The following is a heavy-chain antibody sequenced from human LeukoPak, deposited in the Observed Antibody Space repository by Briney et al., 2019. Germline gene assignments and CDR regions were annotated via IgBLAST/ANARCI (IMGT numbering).Heavy chain of an antibody. Sequence: SGTLSLTCTGSGGSLSSSYWSWIRQPPGKELEWIAYVYYIGTTYYNPSLKSRVTISTDMSKNQFSLTLNSVTAADTAVYFCAGSPPDKVVVWNVWGQGTAVTVSS. D-gene: IGHD5-12*01. J-gene: IGHJ6*02. V-gene: IGHV4-59*01. CDR1: GGSLSSSY. CDR3: AGSPPDKVVVWNV. CDR2: VYYIGTT.